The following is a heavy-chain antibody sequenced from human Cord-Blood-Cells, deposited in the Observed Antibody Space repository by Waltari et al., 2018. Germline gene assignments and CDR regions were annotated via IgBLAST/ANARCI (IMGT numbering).Heavy chain of an antibody. J-gene: IGHJ3*02. CDR1: GFALADYC. D-gene: IGHD6-6*01. V-gene: IGHV3-9*01. CDR3: AKDTGYSSSSYAFDI. CDR2: ISRNSGSI. Sequence: EVQLVESGGGLVQPGRSLRLSCAASGFALADYCLHWARQAPGKGLEWVPGISRNSGSIGYADAVKGRFTISRDNAKNSLYLQMNILRAEDTALYYCAKDTGYSSSSYAFDIWGQGTMVTVSS.